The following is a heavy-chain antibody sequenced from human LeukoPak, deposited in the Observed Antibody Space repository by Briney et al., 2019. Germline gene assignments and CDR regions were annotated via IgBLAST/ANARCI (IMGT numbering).Heavy chain of an antibody. CDR2: ISGSGGTT. Sequence: GGSPRLSCAASGFTFSDFAVGWVRQAPGKGLEWVSVISGSGGTTYYADSVKGRFTISRDNSKNTLYLQMNSLRAEDTAVYYCARETAAGFDCWGQGTLVTVSS. D-gene: IGHD6-13*01. CDR3: ARETAAGFDC. CDR1: GFTFSDFA. J-gene: IGHJ4*02. V-gene: IGHV3-23*01.